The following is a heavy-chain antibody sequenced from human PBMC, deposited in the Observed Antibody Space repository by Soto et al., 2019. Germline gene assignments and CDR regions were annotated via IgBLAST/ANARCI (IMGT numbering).Heavy chain of an antibody. CDR3: ARAFFGYCSSTSCHYGMDV. V-gene: IGHV1-18*04. CDR2: ISAYNGNT. D-gene: IGHD2-2*01. CDR1: GYTFTSYG. Sequence: ASVKVSCKAPGYTFTSYGISWVRQAPGQGLEWMGWISAYNGNTNYAQKLQGRVTMTTDTSTSTAYMELRSLRSDDTAVYYCARAFFGYCSSTSCHYGMDVWGQGTTVPVSS. J-gene: IGHJ6*02.